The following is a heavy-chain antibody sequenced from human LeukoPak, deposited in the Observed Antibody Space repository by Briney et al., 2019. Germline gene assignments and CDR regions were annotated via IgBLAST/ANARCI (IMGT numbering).Heavy chain of an antibody. CDR2: INTEGSST. J-gene: IGHJ3*02. V-gene: IGHV3-74*01. D-gene: IGHD3-3*01. CDR1: GFTFSTYL. Sequence: GGSLRLSCAASGFTFSTYLMHWVRQGPGRRLVWVARINTEGSSTSYAGSVKGRFSISRDNAKNTLYLQMNSLRAEDTAVHYCARSISAPYAFDIWGQGTMVTVSS. CDR3: ARSISAPYAFDI.